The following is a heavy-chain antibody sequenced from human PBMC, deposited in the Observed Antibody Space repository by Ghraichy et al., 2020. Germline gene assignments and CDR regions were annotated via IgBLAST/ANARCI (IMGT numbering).Heavy chain of an antibody. CDR2: IEYDGSST. CDR1: GFTFSTHW. V-gene: IGHV3-74*01. D-gene: IGHD6-19*01. J-gene: IGHJ3*02. Sequence: LTCAASGFTFSTHWMHWVRQAPGKGLVWVSRIEYDGSSTSYADSVKGRFTISRDNAKNTLYLQMTSLRAEDTAVYYCARGAVTGTGADAFDIWGQGTMVTVSS. CDR3: ARGAVTGTGADAFDI.